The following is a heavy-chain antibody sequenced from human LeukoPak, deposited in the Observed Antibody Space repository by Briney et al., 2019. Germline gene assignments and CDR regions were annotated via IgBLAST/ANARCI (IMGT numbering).Heavy chain of an antibody. CDR1: GFMFSSNW. CDR2: IKEDGTET. CDR3: AKSIGSCGGGFDY. V-gene: IGHV3-7*03. J-gene: IGHJ4*02. D-gene: IGHD1-26*01. Sequence: GGSLSLSCAASGFMFSSNWMSWVRLAPGKGLEWVANIKEDGTETYYVDSVKGRFTISRDNAKNSLYFQMNSLRVEDTAVYYCAKSIGSCGGGFDYWGQGTLVTVSS.